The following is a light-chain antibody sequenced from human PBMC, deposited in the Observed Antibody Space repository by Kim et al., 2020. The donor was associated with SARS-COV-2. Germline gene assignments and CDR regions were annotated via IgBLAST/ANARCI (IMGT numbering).Light chain of an antibody. Sequence: SYELTQPPSVSVSPGQTASITCSGDKLGDKYACWYQQKPGQSPVLVIYQDSERPSGIPERFSGSNSGNTATLTISGTQAMDEADYYCQAWDSSTVVFGRGTKLTVL. CDR3: QAWDSSTVV. CDR2: QDS. V-gene: IGLV3-1*01. CDR1: KLGDKY. J-gene: IGLJ2*01.